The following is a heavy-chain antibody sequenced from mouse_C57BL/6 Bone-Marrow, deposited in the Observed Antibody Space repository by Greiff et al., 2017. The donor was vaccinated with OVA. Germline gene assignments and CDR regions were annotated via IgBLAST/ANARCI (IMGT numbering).Heavy chain of an antibody. Sequence: EVQLLESGGGLVQPKGSLKLSCAASGFTFNTYAMHWVRQAPGKGLEWVARIRSKSSNYATYYADSVKDRFTISRDDSQSMLYLQMNNLKTEDTAMYYCVRDHYDGGFDYWGQGTTLTVSS. CDR2: IRSKSSNYAT. CDR3: VRDHYDGGFDY. V-gene: IGHV10-3*01. D-gene: IGHD1-2*01. CDR1: GFTFNTYA. J-gene: IGHJ2*01.